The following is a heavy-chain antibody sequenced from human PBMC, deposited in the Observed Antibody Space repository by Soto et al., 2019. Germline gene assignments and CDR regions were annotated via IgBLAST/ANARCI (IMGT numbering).Heavy chain of an antibody. CDR2: IYYSGST. J-gene: IGHJ4*02. D-gene: IGHD3-3*01. CDR3: ARVQYHYDFWSGPFDY. Sequence: SETLSLTCTVSCGSISSGDYYWSWIRQPPGKGLEWIGYIYYSGSTYYNPSLKSRVTISVDTSKNQFSLKLSSVTAADTAVYYCARVQYHYDFWSGPFDYWGQGTLVTVSS. CDR1: CGSISSGDYY. V-gene: IGHV4-30-4*01.